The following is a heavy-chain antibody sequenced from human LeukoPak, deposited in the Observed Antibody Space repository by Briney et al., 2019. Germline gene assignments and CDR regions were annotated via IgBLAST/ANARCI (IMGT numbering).Heavy chain of an antibody. CDR1: GGSISSYY. CDR2: IYYSGST. J-gene: IGHJ6*03. CDR3: ARLGYDFWSGYLGYYYYYYMDV. V-gene: IGHV4-59*01. Sequence: SETLSLTCTVSGGSISSYYWSWVRQPPGKGLEWIGYIYYSGSTNYNPSLKSRVTISVDTSKNQFSLKLSSVTAADTAVYYCARLGYDFWSGYLGYYYYYYMDVWGKGTTVTVSS. D-gene: IGHD3-3*01.